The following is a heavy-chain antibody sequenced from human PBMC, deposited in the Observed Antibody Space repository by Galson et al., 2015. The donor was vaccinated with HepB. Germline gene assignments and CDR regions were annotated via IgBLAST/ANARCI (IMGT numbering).Heavy chain of an antibody. CDR1: GFNFNYYA. V-gene: IGHV3-64D*06. J-gene: IGHJ3*01. Sequence: SLRLSCAASGFNFNYYAMHWVRQAPGKGLEYLSGISNNGVGTHYADSVKGRFTISRDNFKKNLNLQVSSLRTEDTALYYCVKEDILAGFLVGNFHVWGQGTMVTVSS. CDR2: ISNNGVGT. CDR3: VKEDILAGFLVGNFHV. D-gene: IGHD3-9*01.